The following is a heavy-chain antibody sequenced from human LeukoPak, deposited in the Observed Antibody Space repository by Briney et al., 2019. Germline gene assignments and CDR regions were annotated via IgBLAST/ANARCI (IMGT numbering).Heavy chain of an antibody. V-gene: IGHV3-74*01. CDR2: IKGDGSST. CDR1: GFTFSSYW. D-gene: IGHD2-15*01. J-gene: IGHJ4*02. Sequence: AGGSLRLSCEASGFTFSSYWMHWVRQAPGKGLVWVSRIKGDGSSTNYAESVKGRFTISRDNAKNSLYLQMNSLRAEDTAVYYCARSESGLVVEAAKKPTSYYFDYWGQGTLVTVSS. CDR3: ARSESGLVVEAAKKPTSYYFDY.